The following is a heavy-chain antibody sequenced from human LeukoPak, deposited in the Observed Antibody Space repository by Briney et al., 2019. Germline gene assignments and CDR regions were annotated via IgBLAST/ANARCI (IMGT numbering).Heavy chain of an antibody. CDR2: IYHSGST. CDR1: GYSISSGYY. CDR3: ATSRPGFDAFDI. J-gene: IGHJ3*02. Sequence: SETLSLTCTVPGYSISSGYYWGWIRQPPGKGLEWIGSIYHSGSTYYNPSLKSRVTISVDTSKNQFSLKLSSVTAADTAVYYCATSRPGFDAFDIWGQGTMVTVSS. V-gene: IGHV4-38-2*02.